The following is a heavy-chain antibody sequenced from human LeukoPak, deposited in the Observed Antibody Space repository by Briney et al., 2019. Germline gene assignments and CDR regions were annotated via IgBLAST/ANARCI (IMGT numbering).Heavy chain of an antibody. CDR1: GFTFGDYA. CDR2: IRSKAYGGTT. D-gene: IGHD3-22*01. J-gene: IGHJ4*02. Sequence: GGSLRLSCTASGFTFGDYAMSWVRQAPGKGLEWVGFIRSKAYGGTTEYAASVKGRFTISRDDSKSIAYLQMNSLKAEDTAVYYCTSHLVVVALFDYWGQGTLVTVSS. V-gene: IGHV3-49*04. CDR3: TSHLVVVALFDY.